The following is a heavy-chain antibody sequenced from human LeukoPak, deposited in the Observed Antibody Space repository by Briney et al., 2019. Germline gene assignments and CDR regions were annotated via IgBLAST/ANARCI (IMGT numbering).Heavy chain of an antibody. D-gene: IGHD6-19*01. J-gene: IGHJ4*02. Sequence: GGSQRLSCVASGFTFNTNAMTWVRQAPGKGLEWASTLSGRGDSTFYADSVKGRFTISRDKSENTLYLQMNSLRAEDTAIYYCAKDQTVAGTYDSWGRGTLVIVSS. V-gene: IGHV3-23*01. CDR3: AKDQTVAGTYDS. CDR1: GFTFNTNA. CDR2: LSGRGDST.